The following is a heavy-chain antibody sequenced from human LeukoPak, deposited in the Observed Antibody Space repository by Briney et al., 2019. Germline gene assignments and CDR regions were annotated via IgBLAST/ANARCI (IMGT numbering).Heavy chain of an antibody. Sequence: GASVKVSCKASGYTFTGYYMHWVRQAPGQGLEWMGWINPNSGGTNYAQKFQGRVTMTRDTSISTAYMELSRLRSDDTAVYYCARELGYCSSTSCYTSYYGMDVWGQGTTVTVSS. V-gene: IGHV1-2*02. J-gene: IGHJ6*02. CDR3: ARELGYCSSTSCYTSYYGMDV. CDR2: INPNSGGT. D-gene: IGHD2-2*02. CDR1: GYTFTGYY.